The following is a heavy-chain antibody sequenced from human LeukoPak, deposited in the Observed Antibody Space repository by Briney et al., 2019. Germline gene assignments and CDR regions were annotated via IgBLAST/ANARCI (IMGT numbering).Heavy chain of an antibody. D-gene: IGHD5-12*01. V-gene: IGHV3-23*01. CDR1: GFTFSSYE. Sequence: PGGSLRLSCAASGFTFSSYEMNWVRQAPGKGLEWVSSISGYGDSPYYADSVKGRFTISRDNSKNTLYLQMNSLRAEDTAVYYCAKAGYSGYTLTSWGQGTLVTVSS. CDR2: ISGYGDSP. J-gene: IGHJ5*02. CDR3: AKAGYSGYTLTS.